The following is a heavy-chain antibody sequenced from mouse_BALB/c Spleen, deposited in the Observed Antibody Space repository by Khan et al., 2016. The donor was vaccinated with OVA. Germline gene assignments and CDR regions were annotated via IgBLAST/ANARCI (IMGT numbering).Heavy chain of an antibody. Sequence: VQLQQSGAELVRPGALVKLSCKGAGFNIKDYYMQWVKQRPEQGLEWIGWIDPENDNCIYDPKFQGKASITADTSSNTAYLQLSRLPSDDHAVYYCTRSILLYFDYWGQGTTLTVSS. V-gene: IGHV14-1*02. D-gene: IGHD2-3*01. CDR2: IDPENDNC. J-gene: IGHJ2*01. CDR1: GFNIKDYY. CDR3: TRSILLYFDY.